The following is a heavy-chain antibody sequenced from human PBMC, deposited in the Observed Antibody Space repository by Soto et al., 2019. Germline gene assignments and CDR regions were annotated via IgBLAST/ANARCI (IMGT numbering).Heavy chain of an antibody. D-gene: IGHD3-16*01. CDR1: GYIFVNYG. V-gene: IGHV1-18*01. J-gene: IGHJ6*02. Sequence: QVQLVQSGDEVKKPGASVKVSCKASGYIFVNYGIAWVRQAPGQGLEWMGWISPYTGNTHSATKIQGRLTMTTDTXXRPAYMVVGSLTSDDAAVYYCVMVDNYVTPTPQDVWGQGTTVTVSS. CDR3: VMVDNYVTPTPQDV. CDR2: ISPYTGNT.